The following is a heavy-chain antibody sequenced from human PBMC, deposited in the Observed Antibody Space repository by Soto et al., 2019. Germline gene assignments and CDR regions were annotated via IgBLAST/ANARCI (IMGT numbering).Heavy chain of an antibody. CDR1: GSSVSSNNYY. D-gene: IGHD2-2*01. V-gene: IGHV4-39*01. Sequence: XETLSRTCTVAGSSVSSNNYYWAFIRQPPGKGLEWIGIVYNSGSTYYNPSLKSRLTVSLDTSKNQLSLSLRSVTAADTAVYYCARHTLRFCSTTSCYPDGGNFDYWGQGTLVTVSS. CDR2: VYNSGST. CDR3: ARHTLRFCSTTSCYPDGGNFDY. J-gene: IGHJ4*02.